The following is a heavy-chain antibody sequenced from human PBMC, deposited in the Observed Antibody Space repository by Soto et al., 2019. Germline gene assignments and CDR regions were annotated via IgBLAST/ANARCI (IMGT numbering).Heavy chain of an antibody. CDR3: LTGCGSPNCPSYLDV. J-gene: IGHJ6*03. D-gene: IGHD1-1*01. CDR1: GFTFSTYW. CDR2: IKQDGNDK. Sequence: PGGSLRLSCVASGFTFSTYWMSWDRLAPGTGLEWVATIKQDGNDKYYLDSVKGRFAISRDNAENSLYLQMSGLRPDDTAVYYCLTGCGSPNCPSYLDVWGKGTTVTVS. V-gene: IGHV3-7*01.